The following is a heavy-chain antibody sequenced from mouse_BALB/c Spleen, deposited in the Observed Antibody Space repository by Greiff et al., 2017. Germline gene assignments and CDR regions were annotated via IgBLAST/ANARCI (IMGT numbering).Heavy chain of an antibody. CDR2: INPSNGGT. J-gene: IGHJ2*01. V-gene: IGHV1S81*02. D-gene: IGHD1-2*01. CDR1: GYTFTSYY. Sequence: QVQLQQSGAELVKPGASVKLSCKASGYTFTSYYMYWVKQRPGQGLEWIGEINPSNGGTNFNEKFKSKATLTVDKSSSTAYMQLSSLTSEDSAVYYCTRWDTTATYWGQGTTLTVSS. CDR3: TRWDTTATY.